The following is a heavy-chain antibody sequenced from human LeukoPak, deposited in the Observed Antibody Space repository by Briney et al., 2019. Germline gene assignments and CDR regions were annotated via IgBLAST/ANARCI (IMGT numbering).Heavy chain of an antibody. J-gene: IGHJ3*02. Sequence: SQTLSLTCTVSGGSISSGGYYSSWIRQHPGKGLEWIGYIYYSGSTYYNPSLKSRVTISVDTSKNQFSLKLSSVTAADTAVYYCASGCVPYGVNSGSDAFDIWGQGTMVTVSS. CDR2: IYYSGST. CDR3: ASGCVPYGVNSGSDAFDI. CDR1: GGSISSGGYY. D-gene: IGHD4-23*01. V-gene: IGHV4-31*03.